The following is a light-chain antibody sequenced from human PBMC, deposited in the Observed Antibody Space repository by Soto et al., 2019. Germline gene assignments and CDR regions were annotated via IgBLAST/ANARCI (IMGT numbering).Light chain of an antibody. CDR1: QSLGAG. J-gene: IGKJ4*01. CDR3: QQRSAWPFT. Sequence: EIVMTQSPATLSLSPGERATLSCRASQSLGAGLAWYQQKPGQAPRLLIYGVSTRGTAVPARFSGGGSGTQFSLTISSLQSEDFALYYCQQRSAWPFTFGGGTSVLIK. V-gene: IGKV3-15*01. CDR2: GVS.